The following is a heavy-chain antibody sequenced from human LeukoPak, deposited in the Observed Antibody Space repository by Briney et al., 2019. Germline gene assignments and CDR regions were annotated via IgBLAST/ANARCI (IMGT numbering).Heavy chain of an antibody. CDR2: IYYSGST. Sequence: SETLSLICTVSGGSVSSGGYYWSWIRQPPGKGLEWIGYIYYSGSTNYNPSLKSRVTISVDTSKNQFSLKLTSVTAADTAVYYWARKYYGDYSLDYWGQGTLVTVSS. J-gene: IGHJ4*02. V-gene: IGHV4-61*08. D-gene: IGHD4-17*01. CDR3: ARKYYGDYSLDY. CDR1: GGSVSSGGYY.